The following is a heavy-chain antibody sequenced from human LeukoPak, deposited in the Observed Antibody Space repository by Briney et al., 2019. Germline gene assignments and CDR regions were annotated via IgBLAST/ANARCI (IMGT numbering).Heavy chain of an antibody. CDR3: ARGGWYYYGSGSSNWFDP. CDR2: IIPIFGTA. V-gene: IGHV1-69*05. J-gene: IGHJ5*02. CDR1: GGTFSSYA. D-gene: IGHD3-10*01. Sequence: SVKVSCKASGGTFSSYAISWVRQAPGQELEWMGRIIPIFGTANYAQKFQGRVTITTDESTSTAYMELSSLRSEDTAVYYCARGGWYYYGSGSSNWFDPWGQGTLVTVSS.